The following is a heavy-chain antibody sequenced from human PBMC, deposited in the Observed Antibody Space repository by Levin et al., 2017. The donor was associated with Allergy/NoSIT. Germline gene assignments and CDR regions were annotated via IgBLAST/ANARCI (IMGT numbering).Heavy chain of an antibody. Sequence: GGSLRLSCAASGFTFSGYWMSWARQAPGKGLEWVANIKHDGSEKYYVDSVKGRFTISRDNAKNFLFLQMNSLRAADTAVYYCARRAFYPDYWGQGTLVTVSS. D-gene: IGHD3-16*01. CDR2: IKHDGSEK. CDR1: GFTFSGYW. J-gene: IGHJ4*02. CDR3: ARRAFYPDY. V-gene: IGHV3-7*04.